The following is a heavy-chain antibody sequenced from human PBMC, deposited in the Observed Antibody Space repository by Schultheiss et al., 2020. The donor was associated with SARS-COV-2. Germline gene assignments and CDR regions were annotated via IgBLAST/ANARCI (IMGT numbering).Heavy chain of an antibody. CDR1: EFTFSDYW. CDR2: IKSGGTYA. Sequence: GGSLRLSCTGSEFTFSDYWMYWVRQAPGKGLEWVSRIKSGGTYASYADSVKGRFTISRDNSMNTLSLQMNSLTSEDTAVYYCARGMVVAATRGFDYWGQGTLVTVSS. J-gene: IGHJ4*02. V-gene: IGHV3-74*01. CDR3: ARGMVVAATRGFDY. D-gene: IGHD2-15*01.